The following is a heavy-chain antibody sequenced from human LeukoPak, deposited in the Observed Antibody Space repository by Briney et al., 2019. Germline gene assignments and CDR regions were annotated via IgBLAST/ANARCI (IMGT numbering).Heavy chain of an antibody. Sequence: ASVKVSCKASGYTFTSYDFNWVRQATGQGLEWMGWMSPNSGNTGYAQKFQGRVTMTRNTAISTAYMELSSLRSEDTAVYYCVRTPPNWGADYWGQGTLVTVSS. D-gene: IGHD7-27*01. CDR1: GYTFTSYD. CDR3: VRTPPNWGADY. CDR2: MSPNSGNT. J-gene: IGHJ4*02. V-gene: IGHV1-8*01.